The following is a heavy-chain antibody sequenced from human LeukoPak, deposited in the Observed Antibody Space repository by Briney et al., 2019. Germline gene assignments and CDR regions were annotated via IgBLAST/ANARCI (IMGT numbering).Heavy chain of an antibody. Sequence: GGSLRLSCADSGLTISNNWMSWVRQAPGKGLEWVANIKLDGSEQYYVDSVKGRFTISRDNGKNLLYLQMNSLRAEDTAVYYCARVSESYHDYWGQGTLVTVSS. V-gene: IGHV3-7*01. D-gene: IGHD1-26*01. CDR1: GLTISNNW. J-gene: IGHJ4*02. CDR2: IKLDGSEQ. CDR3: ARVSESYHDY.